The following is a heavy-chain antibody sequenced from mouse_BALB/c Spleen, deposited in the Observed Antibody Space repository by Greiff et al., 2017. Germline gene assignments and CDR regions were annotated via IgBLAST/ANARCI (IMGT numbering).Heavy chain of an antibody. CDR3: ARVYYYGSSPSHAMDY. CDR1: GFSLTGYG. J-gene: IGHJ4*01. V-gene: IGHV2-6-7*01. D-gene: IGHD1-1*01. CDR2: IWGDGST. Sequence: VQGVESGPGLVAPSQSLSITCTVSGFSLTGYGVNWVRQPPGKGLEWLGMIWGDGSTDYNSALKSRLSISKDNSKSQVFLKMNSLQTDDTARYYCARVYYYGSSPSHAMDYWGQGTSVTVSS.